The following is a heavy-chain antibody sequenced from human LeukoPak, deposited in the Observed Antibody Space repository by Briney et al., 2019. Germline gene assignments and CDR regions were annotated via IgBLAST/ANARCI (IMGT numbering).Heavy chain of an antibody. D-gene: IGHD6-19*01. V-gene: IGHV4-59*08. J-gene: IGHJ4*02. Sequence: SETLSLTCTVSGGSIGSDYWTWLRQPPGKGLEYIGYIYYTGGTNYNPSLKSRVTISVDTSKNQFSLKLSSVTAADTAVYFCAKYGNSGWVIDNWGQGTLVTVSS. CDR2: IYYTGGT. CDR3: AKYGNSGWVIDN. CDR1: GGSIGSDY.